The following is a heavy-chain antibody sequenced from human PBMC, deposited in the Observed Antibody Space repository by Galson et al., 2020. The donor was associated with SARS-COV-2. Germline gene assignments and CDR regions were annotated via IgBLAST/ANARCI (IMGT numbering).Heavy chain of an antibody. D-gene: IGHD6-13*01. Sequence: GGSVSSNSAAWNWIRQSPSRGLEWLRRTYYRSKWYNDYAVSVKGRITFNPDTSKNQFSLQLSSLTPEDTAVYYCARGPSIAADCYFDYWGQGTLVTVSS. CDR1: GGSVSSNSAA. V-gene: IGHV6-1*01. CDR3: ARGPSIAADCYFDY. J-gene: IGHJ4*02. CDR2: TYYRSKWYN.